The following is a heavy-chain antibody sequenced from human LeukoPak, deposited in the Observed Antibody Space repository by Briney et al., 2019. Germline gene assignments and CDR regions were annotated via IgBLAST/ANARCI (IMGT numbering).Heavy chain of an antibody. J-gene: IGHJ4*02. V-gene: IGHV3-23*01. Sequence: GGSLTLSCSASGFTFSSHPMSWRRPATGEGLEGDSANQGRCGSPYYADSVKGRFPICRDNQKHTLYQQMNCLRGEDTAVYYCANQLEYYFDYWGQGTL. D-gene: IGHD1-1*01. CDR1: GFTFSSHP. CDR2: NQGRCGSP. CDR3: ANQLEYYFDY.